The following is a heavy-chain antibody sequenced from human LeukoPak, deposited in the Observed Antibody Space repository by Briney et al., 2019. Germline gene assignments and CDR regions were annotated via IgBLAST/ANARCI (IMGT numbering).Heavy chain of an antibody. CDR1: GYTFTGYY. Sequence: ASVKVSCKASGYTFTGYYMHWVRQAPGQGLEWMGWINPNSGGTNYAQKFQGRVTMTRDTSISTAYMELSRLRSDDTAVYYCARVHFSGSYGDYWGQGTLVTVSS. D-gene: IGHD1-26*01. CDR2: INPNSGGT. V-gene: IGHV1-2*02. J-gene: IGHJ4*02. CDR3: ARVHFSGSYGDY.